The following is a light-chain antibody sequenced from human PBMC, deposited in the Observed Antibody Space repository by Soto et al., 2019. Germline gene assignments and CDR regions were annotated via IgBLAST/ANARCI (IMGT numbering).Light chain of an antibody. Sequence: QSALTQPPSASGSPGQSVTISCTGSSSDVGGYEYVSWYQQHPGKAPKLIIYEVSERPSGVPDRFSGSKSGNTASLTVSGFRPEDEADYDCISYADTNNHHVLFGGGTKLTVL. CDR2: EVS. CDR3: ISYADTNNHHVL. J-gene: IGLJ2*01. CDR1: SSDVGGYEY. V-gene: IGLV2-8*01.